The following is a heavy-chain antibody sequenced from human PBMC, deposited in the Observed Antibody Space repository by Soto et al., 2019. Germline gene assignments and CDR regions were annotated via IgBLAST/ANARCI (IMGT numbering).Heavy chain of an antibody. V-gene: IGHV3-23*01. J-gene: IGHJ4*02. CDR3: AKFFVETGGSSGWPWTFHY. D-gene: IGHD6-25*01. CDR1: GFTFSSYA. CDR2: ISGSGGTT. Sequence: EVQLLESGGGLVQPGRSLRLSCAASGFTFSSYAMSWVRQAPGKGLEWDSAISGSGGTTYYAASVKGRFSISRDNSKNTLFLQMNSLRAEDTAVYYCAKFFVETGGSSGWPWTFHYWGQGTLVTVSS.